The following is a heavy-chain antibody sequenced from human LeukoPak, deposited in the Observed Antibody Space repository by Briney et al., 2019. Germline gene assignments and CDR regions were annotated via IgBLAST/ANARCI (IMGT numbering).Heavy chain of an antibody. D-gene: IGHD6-25*01. CDR2: INTSGST. CDR1: GGSISSYY. J-gene: IGHJ5*02. CDR3: ARGGGDPSWLDP. Sequence: SETLSLTCTVSGGSISSYYWTWIRQSAGKGLEWSGRINTSGSTNYNPSLRSRVTVSVNTSKNQFSLNLTSVTAAETAVYSCARGGGDPSWLDPWGQGTLLTVAS. V-gene: IGHV4-4*07.